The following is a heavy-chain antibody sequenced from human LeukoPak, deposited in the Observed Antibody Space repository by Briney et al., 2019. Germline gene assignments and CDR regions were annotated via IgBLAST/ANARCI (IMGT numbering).Heavy chain of an antibody. Sequence: GASVKVSCKASGYTFTGYYMHWVRQAPGQGLERMGWINPNSGGTNYAQKFQGRVTMTRDTSISTAYMELSRLRSDDTAVYYCARVPDIVVVPAARRWFDPWGQGTLVTVSS. J-gene: IGHJ5*02. CDR3: ARVPDIVVVPAARRWFDP. D-gene: IGHD2-2*01. V-gene: IGHV1-2*02. CDR1: GYTFTGYY. CDR2: INPNSGGT.